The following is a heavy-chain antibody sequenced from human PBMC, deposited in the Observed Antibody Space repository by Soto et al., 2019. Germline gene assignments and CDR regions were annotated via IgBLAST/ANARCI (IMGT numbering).Heavy chain of an antibody. CDR3: AAYYDFWSGHNRGYYYGMDV. J-gene: IGHJ6*02. V-gene: IGHV1-18*04. CDR2: ISAYNGNT. Sequence: ASVKVSCKASGYTFTSYGISWVRQAPGQGLEWMGWISAYNGNTNYVQKLQGRVTMTTDTSTSTAYMELRSLRSDDTAVYYCAAYYDFWSGHNRGYYYGMDVWGQGTTVTVSS. CDR1: GYTFTSYG. D-gene: IGHD3-3*01.